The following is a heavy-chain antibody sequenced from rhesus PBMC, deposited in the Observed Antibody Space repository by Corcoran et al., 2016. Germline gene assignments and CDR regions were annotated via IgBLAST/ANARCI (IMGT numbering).Heavy chain of an antibody. V-gene: IGHV4-169*01. CDR3: ARVGGSYYYEVYFDY. Sequence: QLQLQESGPGLVKPSETLSVTGAVSVGPISSSYWIWIRQAPGKGLAWIGYIYGSGSSTNYNTPLKSRFTLSADTSKNQFAMKLSSGTTADTSVYYCARVGGSYYYEVYFDYWGQGVLVTVSS. D-gene: IGHD3-16*01. J-gene: IGHJ4*01. CDR2: IYGSGSST. CDR1: VGPISSSY.